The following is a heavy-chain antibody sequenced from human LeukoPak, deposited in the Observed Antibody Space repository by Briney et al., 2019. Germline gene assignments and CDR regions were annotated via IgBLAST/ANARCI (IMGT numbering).Heavy chain of an antibody. V-gene: IGHV1-8*01. Sequence: GASVKVSCKASGYTFTSYDINWVRQPTAQGLEWMGWMNPNSGNTGYAQKFQGRVTRPRNTSISTAYMELSSLRSEDTAVYYCASSSSWGDAFDIWGQGTMVTVSS. D-gene: IGHD6-13*01. CDR1: GYTFTSYD. CDR3: ASSSSWGDAFDI. CDR2: MNPNSGNT. J-gene: IGHJ3*02.